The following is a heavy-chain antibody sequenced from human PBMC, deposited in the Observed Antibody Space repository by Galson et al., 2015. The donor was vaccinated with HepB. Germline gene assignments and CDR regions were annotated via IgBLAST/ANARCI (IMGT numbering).Heavy chain of an antibody. J-gene: IGHJ4*02. CDR2: ISTSGDRT. V-gene: IGHV3-23*01. D-gene: IGHD3-22*01. Sequence: SLRLSCAASGFTFSSYAMSWVRQVPGKGLEWVSGISTSGDRTYYPDSVKGRFTMSRDNSKNTVYLQMNSLRVEDTAVYYCAKSGYDGSGYGFNDHWGQGTLVTVTS. CDR3: AKSGYDGSGYGFNDH. CDR1: GFTFSSYA.